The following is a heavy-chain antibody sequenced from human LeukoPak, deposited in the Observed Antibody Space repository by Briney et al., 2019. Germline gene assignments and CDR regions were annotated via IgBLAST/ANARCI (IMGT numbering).Heavy chain of an antibody. V-gene: IGHV1-2*02. Sequence: GASVKVSCKASGYTFTGYYMHWVRQAPGQGPEWMGWINPNSGGTNYAQKFQGRVTMTRDTSISTAYMELSRLRSDDTAVYYCARDRVSITGTTIGAFDTWGQGTMVTVSS. J-gene: IGHJ3*02. CDR1: GYTFTGYY. D-gene: IGHD1-7*01. CDR2: INPNSGGT. CDR3: ARDRVSITGTTIGAFDT.